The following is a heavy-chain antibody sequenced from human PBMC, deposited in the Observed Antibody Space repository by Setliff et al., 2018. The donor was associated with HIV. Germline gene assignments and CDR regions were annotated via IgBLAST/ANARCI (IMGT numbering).Heavy chain of an antibody. CDR1: GGSINSTSYY. CDR2: IYYSGST. D-gene: IGHD3-22*01. Sequence: SETLSLTCTVSGGSINSTSYYWGWIRQPPGKGLEWIGSIYYSGSTYYNPSLKSRVTISVDTSKNQFSLKLSSVTAADTAVYYCARVDYDSSGYSYYYYGMDVWGQGTTVTVSS. J-gene: IGHJ6*02. CDR3: ARVDYDSSGYSYYYYGMDV. V-gene: IGHV4-39*07.